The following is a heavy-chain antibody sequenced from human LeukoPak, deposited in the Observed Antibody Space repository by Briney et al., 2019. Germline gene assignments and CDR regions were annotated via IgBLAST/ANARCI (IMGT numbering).Heavy chain of an antibody. Sequence: SETLSLTCTVSGGSISSYYWSWIRQPPGKGLVWIRYIYYSGSTNYNPSLKSRVTISVDTSKNQFSLKLSSVTAADTAVYYCASTVDYYYYMDVWGKGTTVTVSS. CDR1: GGSISSYY. V-gene: IGHV4-59*01. D-gene: IGHD6-19*01. CDR2: IYYSGST. CDR3: ASTVDYYYYMDV. J-gene: IGHJ6*03.